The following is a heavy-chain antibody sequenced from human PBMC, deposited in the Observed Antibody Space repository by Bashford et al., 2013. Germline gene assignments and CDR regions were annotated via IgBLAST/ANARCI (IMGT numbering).Heavy chain of an antibody. V-gene: IGHV1-18*04. CDR1: GYTFTSYG. D-gene: IGHD5-18*01. Sequence: VASVKVSCKASGYTFTSYGISWVRQAPGQGLEWMGWISAYNGNTAYAQRFQGRVTMTRDTSTSTVYMELSSLRSEDTAVYYCACGTVNTADYYGMDVWGQGTTVTVSS. J-gene: IGHJ6*02. CDR3: ACGTVNTADYYGMDV. CDR2: ISAYNGNT.